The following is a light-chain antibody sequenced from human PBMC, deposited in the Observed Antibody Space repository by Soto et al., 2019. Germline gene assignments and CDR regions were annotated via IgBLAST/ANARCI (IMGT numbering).Light chain of an antibody. CDR1: QSISTF. Sequence: DIQVTQSPSSLSASVGDRVTITCRTSQSISTFLNWYHHKPGKAPNLLIYAASTLQSGVPSRYSGGGSGTDVALTINSLQPEDFANYYGQQTYISPGTVGHGTKLEI. CDR2: AAS. V-gene: IGKV1-39*01. CDR3: QQTYISPGT. J-gene: IGKJ2*01.